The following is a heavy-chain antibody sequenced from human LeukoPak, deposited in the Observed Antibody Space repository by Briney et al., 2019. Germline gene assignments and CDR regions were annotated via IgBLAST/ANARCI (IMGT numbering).Heavy chain of an antibody. V-gene: IGHV5-10-1*01. J-gene: IGHJ1*01. CDR1: GYSFTSYW. CDR3: ARSSAIAAAARNGLLH. Sequence: GESLKISCKGSGYSFTSYWISWVRQMPGKGLEWMGRIDPSDSYTNYSPSFQGHVTISADKSISTAYLQWSSLKASDTAMYYCARSSAIAAAARNGLLHWGQGTLVTVSS. CDR2: IDPSDSYT. D-gene: IGHD6-13*01.